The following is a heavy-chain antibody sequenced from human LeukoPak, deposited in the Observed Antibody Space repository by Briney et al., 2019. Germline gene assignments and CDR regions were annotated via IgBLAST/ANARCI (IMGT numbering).Heavy chain of an antibody. CDR3: ANPTEIAVAVKGDAFDI. D-gene: IGHD6-19*01. J-gene: IGHJ3*02. Sequence: GGSLRLSCADSGFTFRSYAMSWVRQARGKGGEWVSAISGSGGSTYYADSVKGGFTICRDNCKKTVYMEMKRVREEDTPVYYCANPTEIAVAVKGDAFDIWGQGTMVTVSS. CDR2: ISGSGGST. V-gene: IGHV3-23*01. CDR1: GFTFRSYA.